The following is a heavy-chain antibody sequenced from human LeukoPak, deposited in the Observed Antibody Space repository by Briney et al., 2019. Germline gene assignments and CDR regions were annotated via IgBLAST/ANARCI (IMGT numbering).Heavy chain of an antibody. CDR3: VKRVYYDILTGYYDY. V-gene: IGHV3-64D*06. J-gene: IGHJ4*02. CDR1: GFTFSSYA. D-gene: IGHD3-9*01. CDR2: ISSNGGST. Sequence: GGSLRLSCSASGFTFSSYAMHWVRQAPGKGLEYVSAISSNGGSTYYADSVKGRFTISRDNSKNTLYLQVSSLRAEDTAVYYCVKRVYYDILTGYYDYWGQGTLVTVSS.